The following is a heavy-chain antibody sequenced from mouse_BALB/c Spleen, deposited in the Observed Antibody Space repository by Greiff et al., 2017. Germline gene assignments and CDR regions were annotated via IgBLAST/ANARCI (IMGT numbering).Heavy chain of an antibody. Sequence: EVKVEESGPGLVKPSQSLSLTCTVTGYSITSDYAWNWIRQFPGNKLEWMGYISYSGSTSYNPSLKSRISITRDTSKNQFFLQLNSVTTEDTATYYCARSGELGRAWFAYWGQGTLVTVSA. D-gene: IGHD4-1*01. CDR2: ISYSGST. J-gene: IGHJ3*01. CDR1: GYSITSDYA. V-gene: IGHV3-2*02. CDR3: ARSGELGRAWFAY.